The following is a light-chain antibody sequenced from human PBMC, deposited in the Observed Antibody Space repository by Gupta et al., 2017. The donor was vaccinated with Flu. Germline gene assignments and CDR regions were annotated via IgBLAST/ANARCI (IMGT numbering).Light chain of an antibody. Sequence: SYVLTQPPSVSVAPGQTARITCGGDNIGTKSVHWYQQKPGQAPVLVVYADSDRPSGSPERFSGSNSGNTATLTISTVEAGDEADYFCQVWHISSDHLRVFGGGTKLSVL. CDR1: NIGTKS. J-gene: IGLJ2*01. CDR2: ADS. CDR3: QVWHISSDHLRV. V-gene: IGLV3-21*02.